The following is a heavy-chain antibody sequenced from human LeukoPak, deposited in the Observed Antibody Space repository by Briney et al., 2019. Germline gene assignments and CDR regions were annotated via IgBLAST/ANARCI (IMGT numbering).Heavy chain of an antibody. CDR2: IIPIFGTA. Sequence: ASVKGSCKASVGTFSSYAISWVRQAPGQGLEWVGRIIPIFGTANYAQKFQGRVTITTDESTSTAYMELSSLRSEDTAMYYCARDLRYYDSSGYYYVSDYWGQGTLVTVSS. V-gene: IGHV1-69*05. J-gene: IGHJ4*02. CDR3: ARDLRYYDSSGYYYVSDY. D-gene: IGHD3-22*01. CDR1: VGTFSSYA.